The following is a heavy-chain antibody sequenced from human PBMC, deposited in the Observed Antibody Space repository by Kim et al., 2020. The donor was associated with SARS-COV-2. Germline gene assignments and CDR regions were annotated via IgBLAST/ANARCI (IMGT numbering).Heavy chain of an antibody. CDR3: ARGLLGIPAALDY. D-gene: IGHD2-2*01. Sequence: SVTLSLTCLVSGGSISNHYWSWIRQPPGRGLEWLGYMYSSGAKNYHPSLKSRVTMSLDTSKNQFSLKLTSVTTEDTAVYYCARGLLGIPAALDYWGQGALVTVSS. J-gene: IGHJ4*02. CDR2: MYSSGAK. CDR1: GGSISNHY. V-gene: IGHV4-4*09.